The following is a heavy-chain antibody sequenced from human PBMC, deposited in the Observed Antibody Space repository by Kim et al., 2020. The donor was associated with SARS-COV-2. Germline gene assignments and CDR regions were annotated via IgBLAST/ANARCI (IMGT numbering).Heavy chain of an antibody. V-gene: IGHV1-8*01. Sequence: ASVKVSCKASGYTFTSYDINWVRQATGQGLEWMGWMNPNSGNTGYAQKFQGRVTMTRNTSISTAYMELSSLRSEDTAVYYCAREYGSGSYYWDYYYYMDVWGKGTTVTVSS. CDR3: AREYGSGSYYWDYYYYMDV. J-gene: IGHJ6*03. CDR1: GYTFTSYD. D-gene: IGHD3-10*01. CDR2: MNPNSGNT.